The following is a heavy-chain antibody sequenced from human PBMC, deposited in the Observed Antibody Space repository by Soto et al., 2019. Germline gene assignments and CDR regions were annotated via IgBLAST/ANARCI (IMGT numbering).Heavy chain of an antibody. D-gene: IGHD3-3*01. CDR2: IWYDGSNK. J-gene: IGHJ6*03. CDR1: GFTFSSYG. CDR3: ARDHYDFWSGYSDYYYYYYMDV. Sequence: QVQLVESGGGVVQPGRSLRLSCAASGFTFSSYGMHWVRQAPGKGLEWVAVIWYDGSNKYYADSVKGRFTIYRDNSKNTLYLQMNSLRAEDTAVYYCARDHYDFWSGYSDYYYYYYMDVWGKGTTVTVSS. V-gene: IGHV3-33*01.